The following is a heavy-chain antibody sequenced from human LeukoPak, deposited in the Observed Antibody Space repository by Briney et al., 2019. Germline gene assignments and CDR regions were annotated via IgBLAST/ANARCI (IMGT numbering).Heavy chain of an antibody. CDR3: ARQSISGSSLSYFDY. CDR1: GXSISSYY. CDR2: IYDSGST. Sequence: SSETLSLTCTVSGXSISSYYWSWIRQPPGKGLEWIGNIYDSGSTNYNPSLKSRLTISVDTSKNQCSLKLSSVTAADTAVYYCARQSISGSSLSYFDYWGQGTLVNVSS. J-gene: IGHJ4*02. V-gene: IGHV4-59*01. D-gene: IGHD3-22*01.